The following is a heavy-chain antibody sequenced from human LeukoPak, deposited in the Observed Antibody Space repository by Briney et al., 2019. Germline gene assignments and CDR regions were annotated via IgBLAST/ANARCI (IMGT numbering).Heavy chain of an antibody. Sequence: ASVKVSCKASGGTFSSYAISWVRQAPGQGLEWMGIINPSGGSTSYAQKFQGRVTMTRDTSTSTVYMELSSLRSEDTAVYYCARDGYTRGDYWGQGTLVTVSS. D-gene: IGHD5-24*01. CDR2: INPSGGST. J-gene: IGHJ4*02. V-gene: IGHV1-46*01. CDR1: GGTFSSYA. CDR3: ARDGYTRGDY.